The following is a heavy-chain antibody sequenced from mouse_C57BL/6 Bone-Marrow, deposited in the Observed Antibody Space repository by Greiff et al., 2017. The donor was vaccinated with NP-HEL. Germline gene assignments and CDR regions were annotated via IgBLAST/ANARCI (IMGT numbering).Heavy chain of an antibody. CDR3: ASPNWDEGAWFAY. J-gene: IGHJ3*01. Sequence: LVESGAELARPGASVKLSCKASGYTFTSYGISWVKQRTGQGLEWIGEIYPRSGNTYYNEKFKGKATLTADKSSSTAYMELRSLTSEDSAVYFCASPNWDEGAWFAYWGQGTLVTVSA. CDR1: GYTFTSYG. D-gene: IGHD4-1*01. V-gene: IGHV1-81*01. CDR2: IYPRSGNT.